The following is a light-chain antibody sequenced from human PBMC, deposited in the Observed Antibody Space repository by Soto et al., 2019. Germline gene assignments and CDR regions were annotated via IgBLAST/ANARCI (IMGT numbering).Light chain of an antibody. J-gene: IGKJ1*01. V-gene: IGKV3-15*01. Sequence: IVLTQSPGTVSLSPGERATLSCRASQSVSSNYLAWYQHKPGQAPRLLIFGASTRATGIPARFSGSGSETEFTLTISSLQSEDFAVYYCQQYNNWPPWTFGQGTKVDIK. CDR1: QSVSSN. CDR2: GAS. CDR3: QQYNNWPPWT.